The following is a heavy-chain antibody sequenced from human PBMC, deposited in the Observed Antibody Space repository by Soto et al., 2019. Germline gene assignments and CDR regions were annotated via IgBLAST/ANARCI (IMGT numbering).Heavy chain of an antibody. J-gene: IGHJ4*02. Sequence: ASVKVSCRASGYKFTSYYMHWVRQAPGQGLEWMGIINPSGGSTSYAQKFQGRVTMTRDTSTSTVYMELSSLRSEDTAVYYCARAFGVVIFGDYWGQGTLVTVSS. CDR1: GYKFTSYY. D-gene: IGHD3-3*01. CDR2: INPSGGST. CDR3: ARAFGVVIFGDY. V-gene: IGHV1-46*03.